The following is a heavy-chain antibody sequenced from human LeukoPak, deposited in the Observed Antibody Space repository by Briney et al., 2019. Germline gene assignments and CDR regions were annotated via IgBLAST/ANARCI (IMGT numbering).Heavy chain of an antibody. CDR1: GFTFSSYA. V-gene: IGHV3-23*01. J-gene: IGHJ4*02. CDR2: ISGSGGST. CDR3: AKEALWYQPLNNRSFDY. D-gene: IGHD2-2*01. Sequence: PGGSLRLSCAASGFTFSSYAMSWVRQAPGKGLEWVSAISGSGGSTYYADSVKGRFTISRDSSKNTLYLQMNSLRAEDTAVYYCAKEALWYQPLNNRSFDYWGQGTLVTVSS.